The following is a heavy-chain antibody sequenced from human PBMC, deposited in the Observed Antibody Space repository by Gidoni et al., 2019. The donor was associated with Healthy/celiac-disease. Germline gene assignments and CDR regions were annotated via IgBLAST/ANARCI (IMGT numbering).Heavy chain of an antibody. CDR3: ASRMPGLGAFDI. CDR2: INSDGSST. Sequence: EVQLVESGGGLVQPGGSLRLSCAASGFTFSSYWMHWVRQAPGKGLVWVSRINSDGSSTSYADSVKGRFTISRDNAKNTLYLQMNSLRAEDTAVYYCASRMPGLGAFDIWGQGTMVTVSS. D-gene: IGHD2-2*01. J-gene: IGHJ3*02. V-gene: IGHV3-74*01. CDR1: GFTFSSYW.